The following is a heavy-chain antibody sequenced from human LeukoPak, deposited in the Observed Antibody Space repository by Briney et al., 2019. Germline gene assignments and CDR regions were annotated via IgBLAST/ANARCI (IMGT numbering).Heavy chain of an antibody. CDR1: GGSFSGYY. J-gene: IGHJ6*02. V-gene: IGHV4-34*01. D-gene: IGHD3-3*01. CDR2: INHSGST. Sequence: SETLSLTCAVYGGSFSGYYWSWIRQPPGKGLEWIGEINHSGSTNYNPFLKSRVTISVDTSKNQFSLKLSSVTAADTAVYYCARAVLGVRFLEWLPSRYYGMDVWGQGTTVTVSS. CDR3: ARAVLGVRFLEWLPSRYYGMDV.